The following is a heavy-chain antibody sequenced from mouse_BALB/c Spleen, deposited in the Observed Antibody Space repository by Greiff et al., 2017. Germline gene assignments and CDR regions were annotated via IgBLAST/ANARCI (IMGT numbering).Heavy chain of an antibody. CDR3: TRLLLRLGGFAY. D-gene: IGHD1-2*01. J-gene: IGHJ3*01. V-gene: IGHV1-15*01. Sequence: VQLQQSGAELVRPGASVTLSCKASGYTFTDYEMHWVKQTPVHGLEWIGAIDPETGGTAYNQKFKGKATLTADKSSSTAYMELRSLTSEDSAVYYCTRLLLRLGGFAYWGQGTLVTVSA. CDR1: GYTFTDYE. CDR2: IDPETGGT.